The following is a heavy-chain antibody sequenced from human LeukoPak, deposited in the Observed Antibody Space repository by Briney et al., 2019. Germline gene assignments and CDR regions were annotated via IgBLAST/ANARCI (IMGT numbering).Heavy chain of an antibody. V-gene: IGHV3-21*05. CDR2: ISRSSTYI. D-gene: IGHD4-23*01. CDR1: GFTFSTYS. J-gene: IGHJ4*02. CDR3: ARFSVVTPAGTGSDY. Sequence: PGGSLRLSCADSGFTFSTYSMNWVRQAPGKGLEWVSYISRSSTYIYYADSVKGRFTISRDNAKNSLYLQMNSLRAEDTAVYYCARFSVVTPAGTGSDYWGQGTLVTVSS.